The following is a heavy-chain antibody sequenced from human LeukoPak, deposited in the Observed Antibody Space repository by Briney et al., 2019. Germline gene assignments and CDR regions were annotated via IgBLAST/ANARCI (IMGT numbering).Heavy chain of an antibody. V-gene: IGHV3-21*01. J-gene: IGHJ6*02. Sequence: GGSLRLSCAASGFTLSPYSMNWVRQAPGKGLEWVSSISSGSTYIYYADSVKGRFTISRDNAKNSLYLQMNSLRAEDTAVYYCARERNYYYDMDVWGQGTTVTVSS. CDR2: ISSGSTYI. CDR3: ARERNYYYDMDV. CDR1: GFTLSPYS.